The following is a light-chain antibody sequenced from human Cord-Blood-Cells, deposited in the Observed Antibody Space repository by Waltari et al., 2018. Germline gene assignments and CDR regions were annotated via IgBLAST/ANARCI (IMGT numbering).Light chain of an antibody. Sequence: IVLTRSLATLPLSPGERAPLSCRASQSVSSYLAWYQQKPGQAPRLLIYDASNRATGIPARFSGSGSGTDFTLTISSLEPEDFAVYYCQQRSNWPLTFGGGTKVEIK. CDR2: DAS. V-gene: IGKV3-11*01. J-gene: IGKJ4*01. CDR3: QQRSNWPLT. CDR1: QSVSSY.